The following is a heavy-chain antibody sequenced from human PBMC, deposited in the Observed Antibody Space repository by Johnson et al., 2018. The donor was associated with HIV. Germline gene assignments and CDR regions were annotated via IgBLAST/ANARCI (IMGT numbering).Heavy chain of an antibody. D-gene: IGHD6-13*01. CDR3: AKDLYSSSWTNDAFDI. CDR1: GFTFSSYG. V-gene: IGHV3-33*06. CDR2: IWYDGSNK. Sequence: QVQLVESGGGVVQPGRSLRLSCAASGFTFSSYGTHWVRQAPGKGLERVAVIWYDGSNKYYGDSVKGRFTISRDNSKNTVYLQMNGLRAEDTAVYHCAKDLYSSSWTNDAFDIWGQGTMVTVSS. J-gene: IGHJ3*02.